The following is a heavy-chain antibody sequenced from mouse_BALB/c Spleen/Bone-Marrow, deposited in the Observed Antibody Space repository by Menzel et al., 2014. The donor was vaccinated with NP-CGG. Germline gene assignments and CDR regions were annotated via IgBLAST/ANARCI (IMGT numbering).Heavy chain of an antibody. CDR2: IYPGNSDT. J-gene: IGHJ2*01. V-gene: IGHV1-5*01. CDR1: GYSFTSYW. Sequence: EVQLQQSGTVLARPGASVKMSCKASGYSFTSYWMHWVKQRPGQGLEWIGAIYPGNSDTSYNQKFKGKAKLTAVTSASTAYMELSSLTNEDSAVYYCTGGEYGPLGGFDYWGQGTTLTVSS. D-gene: IGHD2-10*02. CDR3: TGGEYGPLGGFDY.